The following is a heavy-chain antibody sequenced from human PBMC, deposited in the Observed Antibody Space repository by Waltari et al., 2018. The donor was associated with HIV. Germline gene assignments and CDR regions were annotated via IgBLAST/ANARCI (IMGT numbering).Heavy chain of an antibody. CDR3: ARDRGDDSGSYPDY. D-gene: IGHD1-26*01. Sequence: WVRPAPGKGLVWVSRINSDGSSTSYADSVKGRFTISRDNAKNTLYLQMNSLRAEDTAVYYCARDRGDDSGSYPDYWSQGTLVTVSS. J-gene: IGHJ4*02. CDR2: INSDGSST. V-gene: IGHV3-74*01.